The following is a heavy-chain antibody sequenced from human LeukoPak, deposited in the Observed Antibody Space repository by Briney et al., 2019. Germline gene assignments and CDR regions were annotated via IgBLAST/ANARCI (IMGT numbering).Heavy chain of an antibody. Sequence: GGSLRLSCAASGFTFGSYEMNWVRQAPGKGLEWVSYISSSGSTIYYADSVKGRFTISRDNAKNSLYLQMNSLRAEDTAVYYCARDLGSSWYGGSNWFDPWGQGTLVTVSS. CDR2: ISSSGSTI. J-gene: IGHJ5*02. V-gene: IGHV3-48*03. CDR1: GFTFGSYE. CDR3: ARDLGSSWYGGSNWFDP. D-gene: IGHD6-13*01.